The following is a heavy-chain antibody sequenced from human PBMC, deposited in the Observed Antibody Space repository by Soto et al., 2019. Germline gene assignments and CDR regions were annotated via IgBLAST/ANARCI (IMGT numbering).Heavy chain of an antibody. V-gene: IGHV4-31*03. D-gene: IGHD2-21*01. CDR1: GGSISSGGYY. Sequence: SETLSLTCTVSGGSISSGGYYWSWIRQVPGKGLEWIGHIYVTGAVDYNPSLRDRITISQDTSERQFSLNLRLVTAADTAVYYCARLRIATNNYKWFDPWGQGTLVTVSS. CDR3: ARLRIATNNYKWFDP. CDR2: IYVTGAV. J-gene: IGHJ5*02.